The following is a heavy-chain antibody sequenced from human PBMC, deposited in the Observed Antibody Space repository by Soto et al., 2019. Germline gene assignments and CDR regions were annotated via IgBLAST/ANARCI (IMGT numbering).Heavy chain of an antibody. J-gene: IGHJ3*02. CDR3: ARDFAYSSDI. V-gene: IGHV3-48*02. Sequence: EVQLVESGGGLVQPGGSLRLSCAASGLTFRSYSMNWVRQAPGKGLEWISYIGSSSSTTYYADSVKGRFTISRDNGKNSLYLQMNSLRDEDTALYYCARDFAYSSDIWGQGTMVTVSS. D-gene: IGHD3-10*01. CDR2: IGSSSSTT. CDR1: GLTFRSYS.